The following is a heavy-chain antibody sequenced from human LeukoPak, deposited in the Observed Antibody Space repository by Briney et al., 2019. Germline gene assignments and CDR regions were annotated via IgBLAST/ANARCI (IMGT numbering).Heavy chain of an antibody. CDR3: ASKRGGEYYFDY. CDR1: GGSISSSSYY. D-gene: IGHD2-21*01. CDR2: IYYSGST. Sequence: SETLSLTCTVSGGSISSSSYYWGWIRQPPGKGLEWIGSIYYSGSTYYNPSLKSRVTISVDTSKNQFSLKLSSVTAADTAVYYCASKRGGEYYFDYWGQGTLVTVSS. V-gene: IGHV4-39*01. J-gene: IGHJ4*02.